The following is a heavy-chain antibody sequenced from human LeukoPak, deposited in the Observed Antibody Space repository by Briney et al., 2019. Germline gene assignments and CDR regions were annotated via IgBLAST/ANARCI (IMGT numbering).Heavy chain of an antibody. J-gene: IGHJ5*02. V-gene: IGHV1-69*13. CDR3: ARGGVGAIARSWFDP. D-gene: IGHD1-26*01. Sequence: SVKVSCKASGGTFSSYAISWVRQAPGQGLEWMGGIIPIFGTANYAQKFQGRVTITADESTSTAYMELSSLRSEDTAVYYCARGGVGAIARSWFDPWGQGTLVTVSS. CDR1: GGTFSSYA. CDR2: IIPIFGTA.